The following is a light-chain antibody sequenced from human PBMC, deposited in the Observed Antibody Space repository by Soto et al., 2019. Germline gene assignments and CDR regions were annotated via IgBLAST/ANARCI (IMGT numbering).Light chain of an antibody. Sequence: DIQMTQSPSTLSASVGDRVTITCRASQNINGRLAWYQQKPGKAPDLLIYDVSTLESGVPSRFSGSSSGTELTLTSSSLQPDDFATYYCQHYNTFSPTFGQGTKVVIK. CDR2: DVS. V-gene: IGKV1-5*01. CDR3: QHYNTFSPT. J-gene: IGKJ1*01. CDR1: QNINGR.